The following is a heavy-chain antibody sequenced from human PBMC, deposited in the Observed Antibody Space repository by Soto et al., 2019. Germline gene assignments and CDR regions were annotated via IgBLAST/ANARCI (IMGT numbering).Heavy chain of an antibody. Sequence: SVKVSCKGSGDSFSGYPVSWLRQAPGQGLEWMGEIIPILATTNYAQKFQGRVTITADEATYTVYMELNSLRYEDAALYYCARGARYDFWSGYYASFDYWGQGSQVTAPQ. CDR2: IIPILATT. J-gene: IGHJ4*02. V-gene: IGHV1-69*13. CDR1: GDSFSGYP. CDR3: ARGARYDFWSGYYASFDY. D-gene: IGHD3-3*01.